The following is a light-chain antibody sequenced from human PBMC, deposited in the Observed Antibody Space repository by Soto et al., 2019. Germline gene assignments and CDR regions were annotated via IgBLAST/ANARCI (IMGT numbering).Light chain of an antibody. V-gene: IGLV2-14*01. J-gene: IGLJ2*01. CDR3: SSYRRSSTVV. CDR2: DVN. Sequence: QSVLTQPASVSGSPGQSITISGTGSSSDVGGYNYVSWYQQHPGKAPKLMIYDVNNRPSGISNRFSGSKSGNTASLTISGLQAEDEADYYCSSYRRSSTVVFGGGTKLTVL. CDR1: SSDVGGYNY.